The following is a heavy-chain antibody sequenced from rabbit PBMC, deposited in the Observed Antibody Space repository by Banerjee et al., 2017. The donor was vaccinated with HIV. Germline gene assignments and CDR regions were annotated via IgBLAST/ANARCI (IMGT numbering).Heavy chain of an antibody. J-gene: IGHJ4*01. CDR3: AREGASSAGYAYATDYFNL. Sequence: QEQLEESGGDLVKPEGSLTLTCTASGLDFSSSYWICWVRQAPGKGLEWIGCIGAGSGATYYASWAKGRFTISKTSSTTVALQMTSLTAADTATYFCAREGASSAGYAYATDYFNLWGQGTLVTVS. CDR2: IGAGSGAT. CDR1: GLDFSSSYW. D-gene: IGHD6-1*01. V-gene: IGHV1S45*01.